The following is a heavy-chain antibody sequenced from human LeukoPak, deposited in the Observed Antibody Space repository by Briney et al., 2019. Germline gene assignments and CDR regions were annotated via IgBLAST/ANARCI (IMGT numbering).Heavy chain of an antibody. J-gene: IGHJ6*02. CDR1: GYTFTSYY. V-gene: IGHV1-46*01. D-gene: IGHD5-12*01. Sequence: ASVKVSCKASGYTFTSYYMHWVRQAPGQGLEWMGIINPSGGSTSYAQKFQGRVTMTRDTSTSTVYMELSSPRSEDTAVYYCARDPGYSGYDSYGMDVWGQGTTVTVSS. CDR3: ARDPGYSGYDSYGMDV. CDR2: INPSGGST.